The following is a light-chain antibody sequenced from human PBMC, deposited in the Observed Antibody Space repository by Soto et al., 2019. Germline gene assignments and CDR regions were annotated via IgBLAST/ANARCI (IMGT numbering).Light chain of an antibody. V-gene: IGKV3-15*01. CDR3: QQYNYRPPYT. J-gene: IGKJ2*01. CDR2: GAS. Sequence: ETVMTQSPATLSMSPGERVTLSCRASQSVSTNVAWYQQKPGQAPRLLIYGASTRATGIPPRFSGSAYATEFTLTISSLQTEDFAVYYCQQYNYRPPYTFGQGTKLEMK. CDR1: QSVSTN.